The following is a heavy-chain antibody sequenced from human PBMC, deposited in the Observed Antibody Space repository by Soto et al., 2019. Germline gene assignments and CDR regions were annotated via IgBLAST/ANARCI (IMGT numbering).Heavy chain of an antibody. J-gene: IGHJ4*02. D-gene: IGHD3-22*01. CDR3: ARTDGDDSSGYPY. V-gene: IGHV3-30*03. CDR1: RVSLSNYG. Sequence: GGSLRLSCGDSRVSLSNYGVHWVRQAPGKGLEWVAFVSYDGRDKYYVDSVKGRFTISRDNSKNTVYLQMNSLRTDDTAVYYCARTDGDDSSGYPYWGQGTLVTVSS. CDR2: VSYDGRDK.